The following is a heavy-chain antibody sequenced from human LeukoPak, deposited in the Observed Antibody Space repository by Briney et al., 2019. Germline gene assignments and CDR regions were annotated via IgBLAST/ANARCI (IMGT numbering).Heavy chain of an antibody. Sequence: GGSLRLSCAASGFTFSSYWMHWVRQAPGKGLEWVANIKLDGTEKYYVDSVKGRFTISRDNAKNSLYLQMNSLRAEDTAVYYCARGSGAFDDWGQGTLVTVSS. CDR2: IKLDGTEK. CDR3: ARGSGAFDD. J-gene: IGHJ4*02. CDR1: GFTFSSYW. V-gene: IGHV3-7*05.